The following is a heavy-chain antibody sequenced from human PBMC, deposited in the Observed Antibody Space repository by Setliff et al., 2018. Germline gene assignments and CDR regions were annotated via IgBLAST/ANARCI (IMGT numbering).Heavy chain of an antibody. CDR1: GYTFTSYG. J-gene: IGHJ5*02. Sequence: GASVKVSCKASGYTFTSYGISWVRQAPGQGLEWMGWISAYNANTNYAQKLQGRVTMTTDTSTSTAYMELRSLRSDDTAVNYCAGDKAKWLVFNRWFDPGAREPWSPSPQ. V-gene: IGHV1-18*01. CDR3: AGDKAKWLVFNRWFDP. CDR2: ISAYNANT. D-gene: IGHD6-19*01.